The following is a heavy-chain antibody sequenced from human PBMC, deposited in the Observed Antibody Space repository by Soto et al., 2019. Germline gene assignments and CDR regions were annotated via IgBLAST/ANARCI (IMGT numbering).Heavy chain of an antibody. Sequence: QVQLVESGGGVVQPGRSLRLSCAASGFTFSSYGMHWVRQAPGKGLEWVAVISYDGSNKYYADSVKGRFTISRDNSKNTLYLQMNSRRAEDTAVYYCAKWYYYDSSGPDYWGQGTLVTVSS. V-gene: IGHV3-30*18. CDR2: ISYDGSNK. J-gene: IGHJ4*02. D-gene: IGHD3-22*01. CDR3: AKWYYYDSSGPDY. CDR1: GFTFSSYG.